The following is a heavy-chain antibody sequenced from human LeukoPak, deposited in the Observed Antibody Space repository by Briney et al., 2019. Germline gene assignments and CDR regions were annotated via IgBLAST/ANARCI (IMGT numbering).Heavy chain of an antibody. Sequence: GGSLRLSCAASGFTFSSYGMHWVRQAPGKGLEWVAFIRYDGSNKYYADSVKGRFTISRDNAKNSLYLQMNSLRAEDTAVYYCARDYYRELPFDPWGQGTLVTVSS. CDR3: ARDYYRELPFDP. CDR1: GFTFSSYG. V-gene: IGHV3-30*02. CDR2: IRYDGSNK. D-gene: IGHD3-10*01. J-gene: IGHJ5*02.